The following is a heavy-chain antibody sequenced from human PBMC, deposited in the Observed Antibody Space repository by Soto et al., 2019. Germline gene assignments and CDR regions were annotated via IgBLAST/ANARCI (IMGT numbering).Heavy chain of an antibody. Sequence: SETLSLTCAVYGGSFSGYYWSWIRQPPGKGLEWIGEINHSGSTNHNPSLKSRVTISVDTSKNQFSLKLSSVTAADTAVYYCARGLIRRLWFGDRYYGMDVWGQGTTVTV. CDR3: ARGLIRRLWFGDRYYGMDV. CDR2: INHSGST. J-gene: IGHJ6*02. V-gene: IGHV4-34*01. CDR1: GGSFSGYY. D-gene: IGHD3-10*01.